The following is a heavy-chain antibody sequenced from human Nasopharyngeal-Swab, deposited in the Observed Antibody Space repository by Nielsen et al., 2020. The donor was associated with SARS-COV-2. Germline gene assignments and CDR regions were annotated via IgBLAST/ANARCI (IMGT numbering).Heavy chain of an antibody. D-gene: IGHD2-2*01. Sequence: QKVSCKGSGYSFTSYWIGWVRQMPGKGLEWMGIIYPGDSDTRYSPSFQGQVTISADKSISTAYLQWSSLKASDTAMYYCARHWQYCSSTSCYRRGWFDPWGQGTLVTVSS. CDR1: GYSFTSYW. CDR3: ARHWQYCSSTSCYRRGWFDP. V-gene: IGHV5-51*01. CDR2: IYPGDSDT. J-gene: IGHJ5*02.